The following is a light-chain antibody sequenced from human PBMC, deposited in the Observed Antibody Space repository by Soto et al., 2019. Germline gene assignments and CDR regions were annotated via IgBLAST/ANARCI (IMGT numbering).Light chain of an antibody. CDR3: AAWDDSLNGVEV. V-gene: IGLV1-44*01. Sequence: SVLTQPPSASGTPGQRVTISCSGSSSNIGSNTVNWYQQLPGTAPKLLIYSNNQRPSGVPDRFSGSKSGTSASLAISGLQSEDEADYYCAAWDDSLNGVEVFGGGTKLTVL. CDR2: SNN. J-gene: IGLJ3*02. CDR1: SSNIGSNT.